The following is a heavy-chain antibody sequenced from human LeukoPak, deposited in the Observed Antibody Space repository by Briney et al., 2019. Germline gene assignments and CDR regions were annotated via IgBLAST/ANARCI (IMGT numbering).Heavy chain of an antibody. CDR3: ARVSGYDWESFYDY. V-gene: IGHV4-59*01. D-gene: IGHD5-12*01. CDR2: IYYSGST. Sequence: SETLSLTCTVSGGSISSYYWSWIRQPPGKGPEWIGYIYYSGSTNYNPSLKSRVTISVDTSKNQFSLKLSSVTAADTAVYYCARVSGYDWESFYDYWGQGTLVTVSS. J-gene: IGHJ4*02. CDR1: GGSISSYY.